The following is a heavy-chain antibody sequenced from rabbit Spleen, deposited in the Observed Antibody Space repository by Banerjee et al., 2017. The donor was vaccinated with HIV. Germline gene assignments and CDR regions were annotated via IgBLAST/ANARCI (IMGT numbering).Heavy chain of an antibody. CDR3: ARGPHNNGDGLDL. CDR2: IRGGSSAGT. CDR1: GFSFSSNYW. Sequence: QEQLEESGGDLVKPEGSLTLTCTASGFSFSSNYWICWVRQAPGKGLEWIACIRGGSSAGTYYATWAKGRFTISKTSTTVTLQMTSLTAADTATYFCARGPHNNGDGLDLWGQGTLVTVS. D-gene: IGHD2-1*01. J-gene: IGHJ3*01. V-gene: IGHV1S45*01.